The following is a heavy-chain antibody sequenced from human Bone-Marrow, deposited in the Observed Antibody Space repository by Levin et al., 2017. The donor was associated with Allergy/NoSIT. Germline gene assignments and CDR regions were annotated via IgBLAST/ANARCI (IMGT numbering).Heavy chain of an antibody. CDR2: ISNTGIYT. V-gene: IGHV3-11*06. CDR1: GFTFSDNY. D-gene: IGHD3-10*01. Sequence: PGGSLRLSCVVSGFTFSDNYMSWIRQAPGRGLEWVSYISNTGIYTNYADSVKGRFTISRDNAKNSLSLQMNSLRAEDTAVYYCATSGAADHWGQGALVIVSS. J-gene: IGHJ4*02. CDR3: ATSGAADH.